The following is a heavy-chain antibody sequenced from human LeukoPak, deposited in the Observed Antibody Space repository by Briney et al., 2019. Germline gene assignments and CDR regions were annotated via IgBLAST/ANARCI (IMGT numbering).Heavy chain of an antibody. Sequence: GGSLRLSCAASGFTFSNAWMSWVRQAPGKGLEWVGRIKSKTDGGTTDYAAPVKGRFTISRDDSKNTLYLQMNSLKTEDTAVYYCTTGPTSYDYVWGSYRLNYFDYWGQGTLVTVSS. CDR2: IKSKTDGGTT. V-gene: IGHV3-15*01. CDR1: GFTFSNAW. CDR3: TTGPTSYDYVWGSYRLNYFDY. J-gene: IGHJ4*02. D-gene: IGHD3-16*02.